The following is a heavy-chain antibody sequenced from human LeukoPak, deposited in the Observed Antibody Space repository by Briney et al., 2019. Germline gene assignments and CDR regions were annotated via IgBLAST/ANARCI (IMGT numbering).Heavy chain of an antibody. Sequence: SETLSLTCTVSGCSISSYYCSWIRQPPGKGLEWIAYIYYSGSTNYNPSLKSRVTISVDTSKNQFSLKLSSVTAADTAVYYCARAGRDGYNHDYWGQGTLVTVSS. J-gene: IGHJ4*02. CDR1: GCSISSYY. CDR2: IYYSGST. D-gene: IGHD5-24*01. V-gene: IGHV4-59*01. CDR3: ARAGRDGYNHDY.